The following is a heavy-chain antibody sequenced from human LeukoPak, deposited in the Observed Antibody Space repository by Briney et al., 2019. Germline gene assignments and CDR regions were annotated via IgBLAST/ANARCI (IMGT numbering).Heavy chain of an antibody. CDR1: GYTFTSYY. D-gene: IGHD1-1*01. J-gene: IGHJ4*02. V-gene: IGHV1-46*01. CDR2: INPSGGST. CDR3: ARDRGTTGTTGVYFDY. Sequence: ASVKVSCKASGYTFTSYYMHWVRQAPGQGLEWMGIINPSGGSTSYAQKFQGRVTMTRDTSTSTVYMELSSLRPEDTAVYYCARDRGTTGTTGVYFDYWGQGTLVTVSS.